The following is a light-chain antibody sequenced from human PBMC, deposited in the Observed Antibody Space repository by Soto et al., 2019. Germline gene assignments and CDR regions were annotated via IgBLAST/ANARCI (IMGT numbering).Light chain of an antibody. CDR1: QSVSSN. CDR2: GAS. Sequence: EIAMTQSPATLSVSPGERAILSCRASQSVSSNLAWYQQKPGLAPRLLIYGASTRATGIPARFSGSGSGTEFTLTISSLQSEDFAVYYCQQYDNRPPFTFGPGTKVDIK. V-gene: IGKV3-15*01. CDR3: QQYDNRPPFT. J-gene: IGKJ3*01.